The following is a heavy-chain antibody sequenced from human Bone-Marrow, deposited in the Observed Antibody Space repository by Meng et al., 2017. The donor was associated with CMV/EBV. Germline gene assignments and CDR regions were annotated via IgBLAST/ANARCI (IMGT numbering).Heavy chain of an antibody. J-gene: IGHJ4*01. D-gene: IGHD1-26*01. CDR2: ISYDGGIQ. CDR1: EFTFDIYS. V-gene: IGHV3-30*04. CDR3: ACLNSETYGDRGHLDY. Sequence: GGSLRLSCAVSEFTFDIYSMHWVRQAPGEGPEWVAVISYDGGIQFYAESVKGRFTISRDNAKDTLYLQMNTLRAEDTAIYYCACLNSETYGDRGHLDYWGHGTLVTVSS.